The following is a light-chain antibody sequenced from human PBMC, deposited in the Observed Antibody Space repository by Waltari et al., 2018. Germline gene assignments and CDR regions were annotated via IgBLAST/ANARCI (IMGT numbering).Light chain of an antibody. CDR1: QSVSRA. CDR3: QHYVRLPAT. Sequence: GERATLACRASQSVSRALAWYQQKPGQAPRLLIYDASRRATAIPDRFSGSGSGTDFSLTITRLEPEDFAVYYCQHYVRLPATFGQGTKVEIK. V-gene: IGKV3-20*01. CDR2: DAS. J-gene: IGKJ1*01.